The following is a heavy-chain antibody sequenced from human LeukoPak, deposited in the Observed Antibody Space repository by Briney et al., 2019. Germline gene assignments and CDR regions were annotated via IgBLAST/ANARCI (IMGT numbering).Heavy chain of an antibody. J-gene: IGHJ4*02. CDR3: VGGSGWQELDY. V-gene: IGHV3-30-3*01. CDR1: GFTFSSYA. CDR2: ISYDGSNK. Sequence: GGSLRLSCAASGFTFSSYAMHWVRQAPGKGLEWVAVISYDGSNKYYADSVKGRFTISRDNSKSTLYLQMNSLRAEDTAVYYCVGGSGWQELDYWGQGTLVTVSS. D-gene: IGHD6-19*01.